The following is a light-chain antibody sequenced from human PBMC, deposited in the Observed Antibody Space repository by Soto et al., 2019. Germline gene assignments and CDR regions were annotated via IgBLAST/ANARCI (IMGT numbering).Light chain of an antibody. Sequence: QAVVTQPPSASASLGASVTLTCTLSSGYSNYKVDWYQQRPGKGPRFVMRVGTGGIVGSKGDGIPDRFSVLGSGLNRYLTIKNIQEEDESDYHCGADHGSGGNFVVVFGGGTKVTVL. CDR2: VGTGGIVG. V-gene: IGLV9-49*01. CDR3: GADHGSGGNFVVV. CDR1: SGYSNYK. J-gene: IGLJ2*01.